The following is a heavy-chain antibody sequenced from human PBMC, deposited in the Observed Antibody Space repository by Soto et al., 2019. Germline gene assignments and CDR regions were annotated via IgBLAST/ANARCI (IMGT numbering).Heavy chain of an antibody. J-gene: IGHJ4*02. Sequence: SETLSLTCAVSGGSISSSSWWSWVRQPPGKGLEWIGEIYHSGSTNYNPSLKSRVTISVDKSKNQFSLKLSSVTAADTAVYYCARVRHTMIVGVHFDYWGQGTLVTVSS. CDR2: IYHSGST. D-gene: IGHD3-22*01. V-gene: IGHV4-4*02. CDR3: ARVRHTMIVGVHFDY. CDR1: GGSISSSSW.